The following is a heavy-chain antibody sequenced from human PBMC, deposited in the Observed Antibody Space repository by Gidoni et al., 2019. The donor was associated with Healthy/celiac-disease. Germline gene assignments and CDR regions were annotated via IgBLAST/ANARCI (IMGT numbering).Heavy chain of an antibody. CDR1: GFTFSGSA. D-gene: IGHD6-6*01. CDR2: IRSKANSYAT. Sequence: EVQLVESGGGLVQPGGSLKLSCPASGFTFSGSAMHRVRQASGKGLGGVGRIRSKANSYATAYAASVKGRCTISRDDSKNTAYLQMNSLKTEDTAVYYCTSLGSAARDCDYWGQGTLVTVSS. V-gene: IGHV3-73*02. J-gene: IGHJ4*02. CDR3: TSLGSAARDCDY.